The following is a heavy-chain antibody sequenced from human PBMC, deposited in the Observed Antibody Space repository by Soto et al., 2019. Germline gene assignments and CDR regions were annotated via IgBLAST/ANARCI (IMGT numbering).Heavy chain of an antibody. CDR3: TSPNCSGGSCSAFDI. J-gene: IGHJ3*02. D-gene: IGHD2-15*01. Sequence: GGSLRLSCAASGFTFSGSAMHWVRQASGKGLEWVGRIRSKANSYATAYAASVKGRFTISRDDSKNTAYLQMNSLKTEDTAVYYCTSPNCSGGSCSAFDIWGQGTMVTVSS. CDR2: IRSKANSYAT. CDR1: GFTFSGSA. V-gene: IGHV3-73*01.